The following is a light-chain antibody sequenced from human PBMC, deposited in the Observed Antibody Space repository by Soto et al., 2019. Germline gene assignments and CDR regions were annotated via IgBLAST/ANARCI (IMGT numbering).Light chain of an antibody. Sequence: DIQMTQSPSSLSASVGDRVTITCRASQSSSSYLNWYQQKPGKAPKLLIYAASSLQSGVPSRFSGSGSVTDFTLTISSLQPEDFATYYCQQRSSTPLCTFGPGTKVDI. CDR3: QQRSSTPLCT. CDR1: QSSSSY. V-gene: IGKV1-39*01. J-gene: IGKJ3*01. CDR2: AAS.